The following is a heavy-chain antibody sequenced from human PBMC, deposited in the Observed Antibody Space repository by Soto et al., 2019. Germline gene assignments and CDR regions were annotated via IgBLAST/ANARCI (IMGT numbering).Heavy chain of an antibody. D-gene: IGHD3-16*01. CDR3: ARDERSYGEPPFDY. Sequence: AASVKVSCKASGFIFTGYYIHWVRQAPGQGLEWMGWIKSNGGDPKYAQKFQDRVTMTRDTSMNTVYMELSRLRSDDSAVYYCARDERSYGEPPFDYWGQGTLVTVSS. CDR2: IKSNGGDP. CDR1: GFIFTGYY. J-gene: IGHJ4*02. V-gene: IGHV1-2*02.